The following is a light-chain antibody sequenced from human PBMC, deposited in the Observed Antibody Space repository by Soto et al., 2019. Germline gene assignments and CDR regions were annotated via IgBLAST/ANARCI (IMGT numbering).Light chain of an antibody. CDR3: QQYGNSGVT. J-gene: IGKJ3*01. V-gene: IGKV3-20*01. Sequence: EILLTQSPGTLSLSPGERAPLSCRASQSVSSNLAWYQQKPGQAPRLLISGASTRATGVPDRFSGSGSGTDFTLTISRLEPEDFAVYYCQQYGNSGVTFGPGTKVDIK. CDR1: QSVSSN. CDR2: GAS.